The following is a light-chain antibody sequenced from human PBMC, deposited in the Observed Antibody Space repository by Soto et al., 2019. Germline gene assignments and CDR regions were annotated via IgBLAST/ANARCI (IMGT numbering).Light chain of an antibody. CDR3: CSYAGTYTGV. J-gene: IGLJ1*01. CDR2: DVS. V-gene: IGLV2-11*01. Sequence: QSALTQPRSVSGSPGQSVSISCTGTSSDVGRYSYVSWYQQHPGKAPKLMIYDVSERPSGVTDRFSGSKSGNTASLTISGLQAEDEADYYCCSYAGTYTGVFGTGTKVTVL. CDR1: SSDVGRYSY.